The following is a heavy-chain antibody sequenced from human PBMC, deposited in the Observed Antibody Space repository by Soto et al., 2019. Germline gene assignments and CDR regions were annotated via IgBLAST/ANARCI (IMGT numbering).Heavy chain of an antibody. Sequence: LESGGGLVQPGGSLRLSCQASGFIFTKNAVAWVSQAPGKGLEWLSGISGTAGRTYYADSEKGRLITSRDTSKNTVYLQMNSLRAEDTAIYYCAGRTVATSWTLDIWGQGTTVTVSS. CDR3: AGRTVATSWTLDI. D-gene: IGHD5-12*01. CDR2: ISGTAGRT. CDR1: GFIFTKNA. V-gene: IGHV3-23*01. J-gene: IGHJ3*02.